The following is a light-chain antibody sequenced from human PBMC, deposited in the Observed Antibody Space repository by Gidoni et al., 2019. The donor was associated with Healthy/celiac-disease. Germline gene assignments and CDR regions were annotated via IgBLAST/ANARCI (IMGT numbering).Light chain of an antibody. J-gene: IGKJ3*01. Sequence: DIVMTQSPLSLPVTPGEPASIPCRSSQSLLHSNGYNYLDWYLQKPGQSPQLLIYLGSNRASGVPDRFSGSGSGTGFTLKISRVEAEDVGVYYCMQALQTPFTFGPGTKVDIK. V-gene: IGKV2-28*01. CDR2: LGS. CDR3: MQALQTPFT. CDR1: QSLLHSNGYNY.